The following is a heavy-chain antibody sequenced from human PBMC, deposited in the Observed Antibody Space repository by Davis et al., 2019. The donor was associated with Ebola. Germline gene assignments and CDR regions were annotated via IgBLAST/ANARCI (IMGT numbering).Heavy chain of an antibody. CDR2: ISGSGNTT. Sequence: PGGSLRLSCTTSGFTFGDYAMTWVRQAPGKGLEWVSSISGSGNTTYYADSVEGRFTISRDNSKNTLSLQMNSVRGEDTAVYYCAKDKGFWVPPDWFGPWGQGVQVTVSS. V-gene: IGHV3-23*01. CDR3: AKDKGFWVPPDWFGP. J-gene: IGHJ5*02. D-gene: IGHD3-16*01. CDR1: GFTFGDYA.